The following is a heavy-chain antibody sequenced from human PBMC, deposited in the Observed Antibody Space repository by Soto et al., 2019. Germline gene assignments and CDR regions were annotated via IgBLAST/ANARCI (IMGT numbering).Heavy chain of an antibody. Sequence: QVQLVQSGAEVKKPGASVKVSCKASGYTFTSYDINWVRQATGQGLEWMGWMNPNSGNTGYAQKFQGRVTMTRNTSITTAYMDLSSLRSEDTAVYYCARGPFGGLFEWLPNWFDPWGQGTLVTVS. V-gene: IGHV1-8*01. J-gene: IGHJ5*02. CDR1: GYTFTSYD. D-gene: IGHD3-3*01. CDR3: ARGPFGGLFEWLPNWFDP. CDR2: MNPNSGNT.